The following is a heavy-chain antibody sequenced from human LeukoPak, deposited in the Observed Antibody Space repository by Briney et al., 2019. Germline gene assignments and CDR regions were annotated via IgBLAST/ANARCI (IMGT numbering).Heavy chain of an antibody. J-gene: IGHJ3*02. CDR3: ARGSYSSSSVAFDI. D-gene: IGHD6-6*01. CDR2: IYYSGST. CDR1: GGSISSYY. Sequence: PSETLSLTCTVSGGSISSYYWSWIRQPPGKGLEWIGYIYYSGSTNYNPSLKSRVTISVDTSKNQFSLKLSSVTAADTAVYYCARGSYSSSSVAFDIWGQGTMVTVSS. V-gene: IGHV4-59*01.